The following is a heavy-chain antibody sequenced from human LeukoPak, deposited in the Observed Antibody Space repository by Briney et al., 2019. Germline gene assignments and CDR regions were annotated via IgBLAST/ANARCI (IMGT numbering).Heavy chain of an antibody. D-gene: IGHD6-19*01. J-gene: IGHJ4*02. CDR2: IIPIFGTA. V-gene: IGHV1-69*05. CDR3: ARGKYSGWSIFPDY. Sequence: SVKVSCKASGGTFSSYAISWVRQAPGQGLEWMGRIIPIFGTANYAQKFQGRATITTDESTSTAYMELSSLRSEDTAVYYCARGKYSGWSIFPDYWGQGTLVTVSS. CDR1: GGTFSSYA.